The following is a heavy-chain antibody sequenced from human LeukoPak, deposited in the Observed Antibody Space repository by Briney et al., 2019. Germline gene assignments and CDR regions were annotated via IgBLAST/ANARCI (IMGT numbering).Heavy chain of an antibody. CDR2: ISSSSSYI. Sequence: GRSLRLSCAASGFTFSSYSMNWVRQAPGKGPEWVSSISSSSSYIYYADSVKGRFTISRDNAKNSLYLQMNSLRAEDTAVYYCARDPRDSSSWYWPVSYGMDVWGKGTTVTVSS. V-gene: IGHV3-21*01. CDR3: ARDPRDSSSWYWPVSYGMDV. D-gene: IGHD6-13*01. J-gene: IGHJ6*04. CDR1: GFTFSSYS.